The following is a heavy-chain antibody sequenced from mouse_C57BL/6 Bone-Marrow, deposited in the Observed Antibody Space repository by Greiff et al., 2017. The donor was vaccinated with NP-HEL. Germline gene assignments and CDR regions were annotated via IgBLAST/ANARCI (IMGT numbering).Heavy chain of an antibody. V-gene: IGHV1-55*01. CDR2: IYPGSGST. CDR3: ARSKGYYGSSYEGYFDY. J-gene: IGHJ2*01. D-gene: IGHD1-1*01. Sequence: VQLQQPGAELVKPGASVKMSCKASGYTFTSYWITWVKQRPGQGLEWIGDIYPGSGSTNYNEKFKSKATLTVDTSSSTAYMQLSSLTSEDSAVYYCARSKGYYGSSYEGYFDYWGQGTTLTVSS. CDR1: GYTFTSYW.